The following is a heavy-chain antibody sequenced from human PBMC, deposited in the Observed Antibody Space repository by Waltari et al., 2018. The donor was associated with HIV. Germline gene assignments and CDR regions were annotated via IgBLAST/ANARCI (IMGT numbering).Heavy chain of an antibody. J-gene: IGHJ4*02. D-gene: IGHD3-10*02. CDR1: GFSVSRYW. CDR3: VKDMFGEYDY. Sequence: EVQLVQSGGGLVQPGGSRRLSCAASGFSVSRYWMHWVRQIPGQGLVWVSRINPDGNTINYADSVRGRFTISRDYAENTLYLQMNSLRDEDTAMYYCVKDMFGEYDYWGQGTLVTVSS. V-gene: IGHV3-74*01. CDR2: INPDGNTI.